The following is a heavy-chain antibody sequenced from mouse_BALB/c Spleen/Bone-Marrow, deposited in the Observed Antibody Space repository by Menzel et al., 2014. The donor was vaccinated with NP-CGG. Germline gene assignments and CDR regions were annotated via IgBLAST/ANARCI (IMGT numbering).Heavy chain of an antibody. CDR2: ISYDGSN. Sequence: EVQLQESGPGLVKPSQSLSLTCSVTGYSITSGYYWNWIRQFPGNKLEWMGYISYDGSNNYNPSLKNRISITRDTSKNQFFLNLNSVTTEDTATYYCARGGYDGRGFAYWGQGTLVTVSA. CDR3: ARGGYDGRGFAY. D-gene: IGHD2-14*01. CDR1: GYSITSGYY. J-gene: IGHJ3*01. V-gene: IGHV3-6*02.